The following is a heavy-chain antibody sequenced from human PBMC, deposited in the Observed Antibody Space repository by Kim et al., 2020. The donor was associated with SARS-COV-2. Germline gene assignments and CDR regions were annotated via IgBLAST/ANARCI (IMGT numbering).Heavy chain of an antibody. Sequence: GESLKISCRGSGYSFNNYWIGWVRQMPGKGLEYMGIIYPGDSDTRYSPSFQGQVTISADKSISTAYLQWSSLKASDTAMYYCARDPSVGATTDYFDYWGQGTLGSLSS. CDR2: IYPGDSDT. V-gene: IGHV5-51*01. J-gene: IGHJ4*02. D-gene: IGHD1-26*01. CDR3: ARDPSVGATTDYFDY. CDR1: GYSFNNYW.